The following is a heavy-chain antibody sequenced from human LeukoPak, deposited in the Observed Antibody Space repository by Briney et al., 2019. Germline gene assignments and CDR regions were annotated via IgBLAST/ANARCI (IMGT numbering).Heavy chain of an antibody. CDR3: ARERGYSYGGDAFDI. V-gene: IGHV4-59*01. D-gene: IGHD5-18*01. Sequence: SETLSLTCTVSGGSISSYYWSWIRQPPGKGLEWIGYIYYSGSTNYNPSLKSRVTISVDTSKNQFSLKLSSVTAADTAVYYCARERGYSYGGDAFDIWGQGTMVTVSS. CDR1: GGSISSYY. CDR2: IYYSGST. J-gene: IGHJ3*02.